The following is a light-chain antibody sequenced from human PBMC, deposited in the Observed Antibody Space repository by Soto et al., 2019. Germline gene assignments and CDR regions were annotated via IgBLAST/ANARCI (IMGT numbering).Light chain of an antibody. J-gene: IGKJ1*01. CDR2: GAS. Sequence: EIVLTQSPGTLSLSPGERATLSCRASQSVSSSYLAWYQQKPGQAPRLLIYGASSRATGIPDRFSGSGSGTDFTLTISRLEPADFAVYYCQQDGSSPETFGQGTKVDIK. V-gene: IGKV3-20*01. CDR1: QSVSSSY. CDR3: QQDGSSPET.